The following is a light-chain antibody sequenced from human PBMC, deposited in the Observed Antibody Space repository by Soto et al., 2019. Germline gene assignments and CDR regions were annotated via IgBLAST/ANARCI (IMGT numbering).Light chain of an antibody. CDR3: SSYAGSNSYV. CDR1: SSDFGGYNY. V-gene: IGLV2-8*01. J-gene: IGLJ1*01. CDR2: EVT. Sequence: QSVLTQPPSASGSPGQSVTISCTGTSSDFGGYNYVSWYQQHPGKAPKLIIYEVTKRPSGVPDRFSGSKSGNTASLTVSELQAEDEADYYCSSYAGSNSYVFGTGTKLTVL.